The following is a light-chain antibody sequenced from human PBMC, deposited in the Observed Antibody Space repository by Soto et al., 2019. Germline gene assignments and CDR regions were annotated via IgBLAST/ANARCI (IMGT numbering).Light chain of an antibody. CDR2: CVS. J-gene: IGKJ2*01. V-gene: IGKV3-20*01. CDR3: QQYDSSPVT. Sequence: ENVLTQAPGTLSLSPGERATLSCRASQSVSSSYLTWYQQKPGQAPGLLIYCVSSRAPDLTDRFSGSGSGTDFTLTISRLEPEDFAVYYYQQYDSSPVTVGQGTKLEIK. CDR1: QSVSSSY.